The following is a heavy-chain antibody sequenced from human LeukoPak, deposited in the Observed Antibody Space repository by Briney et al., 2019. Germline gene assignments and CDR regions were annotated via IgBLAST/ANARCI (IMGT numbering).Heavy chain of an antibody. CDR2: ISYDGSNK. CDR3: ASANLIVGATFDY. D-gene: IGHD1-26*01. J-gene: IGHJ4*02. CDR1: GFTFSSYA. V-gene: IGHV3-30-3*01. Sequence: GRALRLSCAASGFTFSSYAMHWVRQAPGKGLEWVAVISYDGSNKYYADSVKGRFTISRDNSKNTLYLQMNSLRAEDTAVYYCASANLIVGATFDYWGQGTLVTVSS.